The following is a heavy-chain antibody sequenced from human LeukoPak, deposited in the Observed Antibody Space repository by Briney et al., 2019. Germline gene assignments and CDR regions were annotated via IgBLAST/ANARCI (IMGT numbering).Heavy chain of an antibody. Sequence: ASVKVSCKTSGYTFTGYYIHWVRQAPGQGLEWMGWINPHIGGTNYAQKFQGRVTMTRDTSISTAYMELSRLRSDDTAVYYCARDKVEMATIFDYWGQGTLVTVSS. J-gene: IGHJ4*02. V-gene: IGHV1-2*02. CDR3: ARDKVEMATIFDY. CDR2: INPHIGGT. D-gene: IGHD5-24*01. CDR1: GYTFTGYY.